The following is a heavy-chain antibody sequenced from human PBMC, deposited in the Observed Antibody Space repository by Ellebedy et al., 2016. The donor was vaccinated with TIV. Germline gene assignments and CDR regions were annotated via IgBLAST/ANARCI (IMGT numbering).Heavy chain of an antibody. V-gene: IGHV3-43*01. CDR2: ISWDGGST. CDR3: AKSAFYCSGGSCYERSGGYFDY. CDR1: GFTFDDYT. J-gene: IGHJ4*02. Sequence: GGSLRLXCAASGFTFDDYTMHWVRQAPGKGLEWVSLISWDGGSTYYADSVKGRFTISRDNSKNSLYLQMNSLRTEDTALYYCAKSAFYCSGGSCYERSGGYFDYWGQGTLVTVSS. D-gene: IGHD2-15*01.